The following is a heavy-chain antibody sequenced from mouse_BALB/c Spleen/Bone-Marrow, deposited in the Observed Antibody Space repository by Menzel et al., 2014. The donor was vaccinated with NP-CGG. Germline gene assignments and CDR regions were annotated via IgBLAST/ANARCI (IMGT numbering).Heavy chain of an antibody. CDR2: ISSGGXYT. Sequence: EVKLEESGGDLVKPGGSLKLSCAASGFTFSSYGMSWVRQTPDKRLEWVATISSGGXYTYYPDSVKGRFTISRDNAKNTLYLQMSSLKSEDTAMYYCARQTYYDYDGYFDYWGQGTTLTVSS. CDR1: GFTFSSYG. D-gene: IGHD2-4*01. J-gene: IGHJ2*01. V-gene: IGHV5-6*02. CDR3: ARQTYYDYDGYFDY.